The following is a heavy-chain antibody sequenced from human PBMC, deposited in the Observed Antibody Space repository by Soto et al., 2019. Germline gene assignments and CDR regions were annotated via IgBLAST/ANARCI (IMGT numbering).Heavy chain of an antibody. V-gene: IGHV4-39*01. CDR2: IYFRGST. Sequence: QLHLQESGPGLVEPSETLSLTCSVSGGAISSGTNYWGWVRRAPGKGLEWIGNIYFRGSTYYNPSLKSRVTIAIDTSKDQFSLKLRSVTAADTAVYYCARMGYATGWYHFGYWGQGALVTVSS. CDR1: GGAISSGTNY. J-gene: IGHJ4*02. D-gene: IGHD2-8*01. CDR3: ARMGYATGWYHFGY.